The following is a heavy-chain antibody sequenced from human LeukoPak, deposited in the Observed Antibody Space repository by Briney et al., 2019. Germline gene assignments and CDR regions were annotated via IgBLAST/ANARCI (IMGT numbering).Heavy chain of an antibody. CDR3: ARGANIVGQDYYLYGMDV. CDR2: INPRSGGI. V-gene: IGHV1-2*02. CDR1: AYTFTAYY. J-gene: IGHJ6*02. D-gene: IGHD2-21*01. Sequence: GASVKVSCKASAYTFTAYYMHWVRQAPGQGLEWMGWINPRSGGINYAQKFLGRVSMTRDTSISTAYMELSRLSADDTAVYYCARGANIVGQDYYLYGMDVWGQGTTVTVSS.